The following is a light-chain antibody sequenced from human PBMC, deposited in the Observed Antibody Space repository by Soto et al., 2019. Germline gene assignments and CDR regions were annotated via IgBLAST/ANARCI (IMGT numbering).Light chain of an antibody. V-gene: IGKV1-5*03. CDR2: HES. J-gene: IGKJ1*01. Sequence: TPSSSTLSSSIGDRVTMNCRSNQSISPWLAWYQQKPGKDPKVLIYHESPLDSRVPSRFSGTLCRTEFTQTISPMPPDDFGTHYCKQYSSYSHGQLGQGNKVAIK. CDR1: QSISPW. CDR3: KQYSSYSHGQ.